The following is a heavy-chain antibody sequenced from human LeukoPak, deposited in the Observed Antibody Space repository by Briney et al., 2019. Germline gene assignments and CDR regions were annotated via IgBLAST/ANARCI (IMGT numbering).Heavy chain of an antibody. J-gene: IGHJ4*02. CDR3: ARRWYYFDY. CDR1: GGSISSTTYY. V-gene: IGHV4-39*01. Sequence: SETLSLTCTVSGGSISSTTYYWDWIRQPPGKGLEWIGSIYYSGSTYYNPSLKSRVTISVDTSKNQFSLKLSSVTAADTAVYYCARRWYYFDYWGQGTLVTVSS. D-gene: IGHD2-15*01. CDR2: IYYSGST.